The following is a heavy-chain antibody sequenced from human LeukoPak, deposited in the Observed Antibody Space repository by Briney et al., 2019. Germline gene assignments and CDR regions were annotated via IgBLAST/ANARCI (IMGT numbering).Heavy chain of an antibody. CDR3: ARVSYDYVWGSYQYDY. V-gene: IGHV4-31*03. J-gene: IGHJ4*02. CDR2: IYYSGST. Sequence: SEILSLTCTVAGGSISSGCHYWSWIRQHPGKGLEWIGYIYYSGSTYYNPSLKSRVTISVDTSKNQFSLKLSSVTAADTAVYYCARVSYDYVWGSYQYDYWGQGTLVTVSS. CDR1: GGSISSGCHY. D-gene: IGHD3-16*02.